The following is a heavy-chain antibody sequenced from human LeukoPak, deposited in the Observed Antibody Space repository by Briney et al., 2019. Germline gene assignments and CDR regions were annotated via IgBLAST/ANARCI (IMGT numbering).Heavy chain of an antibody. V-gene: IGHV1-24*01. CDR3: ATAPYVLVQRLPFDY. CDR2: FDSDDEET. Sequence: GASVKVSCKVSGNTLTEFSIHWVRQSPGKGLEWMGGFDSDDEETVYAHQFQGRVTMTEDIYTNTAGDTYTDTAYMELSSLTSDDTAVYYCATAPYVLVQRLPFDYWGQGTLVTVSS. CDR1: GNTLTEFS. J-gene: IGHJ4*02. D-gene: IGHD2-8*02.